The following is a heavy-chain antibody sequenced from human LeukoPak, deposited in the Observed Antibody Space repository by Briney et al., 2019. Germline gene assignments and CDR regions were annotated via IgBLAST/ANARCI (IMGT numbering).Heavy chain of an antibody. CDR2: INHSGST. Sequence: PSETLSLTCAVYGGSFSGYYWSWIRQPPGKGLEWIGEINHSGSTNYNPSLKSRVTTSVDTSKNQFSLKLSSVTAADTAVYYCARRRVVVIATSFDYWGQGTLVTVSS. CDR3: ARRRVVVIATSFDY. CDR1: GGSFSGYY. D-gene: IGHD2-21*01. V-gene: IGHV4-34*01. J-gene: IGHJ4*02.